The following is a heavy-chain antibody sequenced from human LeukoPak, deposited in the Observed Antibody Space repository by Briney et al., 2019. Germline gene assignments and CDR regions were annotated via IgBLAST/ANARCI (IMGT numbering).Heavy chain of an antibody. V-gene: IGHV3-7*01. D-gene: IGHD1-26*01. CDR2: IKQDGSEK. J-gene: IGHJ4*02. CDR1: GFTFGSYW. Sequence: PGGSLRLSCAASGFTFGSYWMSWVRQAPGKGLEWVANIKQDGSEKYYVDSVKGRFTISRDNAKNSLHLQMNSLRAEDTAVYYCASVRWELHPCRYWGQGTLVTVSS. CDR3: ASVRWELHPCRY.